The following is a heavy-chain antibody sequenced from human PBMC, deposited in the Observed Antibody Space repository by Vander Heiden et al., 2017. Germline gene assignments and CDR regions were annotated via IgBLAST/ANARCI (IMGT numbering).Heavy chain of an antibody. V-gene: IGHV4-61*01. CDR3: ARDSYGDYLH. J-gene: IGHJ4*02. CDR2: IYYSGST. D-gene: IGHD4-17*01. CDR1: GGSVSSGSYY. Sequence: QVQLQESGPGLVKPSETLSLTCTVSGGSVSSGSYYWSWIRQPPGKGLEWIGYIYYSGSTNYNPSLKSRVTISVDTSKNQFSLKLSSVTAADTAVYYCARDSYGDYLHWGQGTLVTVSS.